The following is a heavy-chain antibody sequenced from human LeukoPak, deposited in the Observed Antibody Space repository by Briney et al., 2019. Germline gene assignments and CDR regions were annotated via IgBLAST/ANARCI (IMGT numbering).Heavy chain of an antibody. Sequence: GASVKVSCKASGYTFTGYYMHWVRQPPGQGLEWMGWINPSGGSTSYAQKFQGRVTMTRDTSTSTVYMELSSLRSEDTAVYYCARSDIVVVVAVTSFDYWGQGTLVTVSS. CDR1: GYTFTGYY. CDR2: INPSGGST. V-gene: IGHV1-46*01. J-gene: IGHJ4*02. D-gene: IGHD2-15*01. CDR3: ARSDIVVVVAVTSFDY.